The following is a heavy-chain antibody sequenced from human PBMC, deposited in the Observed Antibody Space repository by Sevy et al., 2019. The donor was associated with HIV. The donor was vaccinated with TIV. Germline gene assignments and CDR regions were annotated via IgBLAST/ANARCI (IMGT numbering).Heavy chain of an antibody. D-gene: IGHD3-22*01. CDR3: ARGNSGSFDY. V-gene: IGHV3-7*03. J-gene: IGHJ4*02. Sequence: GGSLRLSCAASGFTFSTYWMHWVRQAPGKGLEWVANIKQEESEKYYVASVKGRFTISRDNAKNSLYLQMNSLRPVDTAVYYCARGNSGSFDYWGQGTLVTVSS. CDR2: IKQEESEK. CDR1: GFTFSTYW.